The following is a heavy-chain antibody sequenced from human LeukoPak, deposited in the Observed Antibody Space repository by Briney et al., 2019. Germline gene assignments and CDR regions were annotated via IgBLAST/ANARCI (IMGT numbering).Heavy chain of an antibody. CDR2: INPNSGAT. V-gene: IGHV1-2*02. J-gene: IGHJ4*02. CDR3: ARVKKLMPEFEF. D-gene: IGHD2-2*01. Sequence: GASVKVSRKSSRYTFIDYYIHWVRQAPGQELEWMGWINPNSGATKYAQKFQGRVSMTRDTSINTAYMDLTNLRSDDPAIFYCARVKKLMPEFEFWGQGTLVTVSS. CDR1: RYTFIDYY.